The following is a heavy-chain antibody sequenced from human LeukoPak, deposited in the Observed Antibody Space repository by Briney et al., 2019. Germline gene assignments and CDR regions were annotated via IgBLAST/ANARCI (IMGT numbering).Heavy chain of an antibody. CDR3: ARIFVMDI. Sequence: PSETLSLTCTVSGGPIRNSYWSWVRHSAGTGMQWIGRIHGTLGSTNHNPSLKSRVVMSLDTSSNQFSLRLSAMSAADAATYYCARIFVMDIWGQGTLVTGSP. D-gene: IGHD3-3*01. J-gene: IGHJ3*02. V-gene: IGHV4-4*07. CDR1: GGPIRNSY. CDR2: IHGTLGST.